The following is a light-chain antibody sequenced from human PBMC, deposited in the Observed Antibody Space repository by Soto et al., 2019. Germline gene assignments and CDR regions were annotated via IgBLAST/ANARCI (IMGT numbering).Light chain of an antibody. Sequence: QSALTQPASVSGSPGQSITISCTGTNGDVGSYDLVSWYQPYPGKAPKLIMYEVNKRPSGVSNRFSGAKSGNTASLTISGLQTEGEADYDCCSYAGGNTLIFGGGTKLTVL. CDR3: CSYAGGNTLI. J-gene: IGLJ2*01. CDR2: EVN. V-gene: IGLV2-23*02. CDR1: NGDVGSYDL.